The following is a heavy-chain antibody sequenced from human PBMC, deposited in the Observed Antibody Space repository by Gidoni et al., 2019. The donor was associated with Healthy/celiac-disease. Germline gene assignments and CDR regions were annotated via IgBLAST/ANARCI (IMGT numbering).Heavy chain of an antibody. D-gene: IGHD6-13*01. Sequence: EVQLVESGGGLVQPGWSLRLSCSASGFTSSSYAMPWVRKDPGKGLEYVSAMSSNGGSTYYADSVKGRFTISRDNSKNTLYLQMSSLRAEDTAVYYCVKEGIAVASGYMDVWGKGTTVTVSS. V-gene: IGHV3-64D*09. CDR2: MSSNGGST. CDR3: VKEGIAVASGYMDV. J-gene: IGHJ6*03. CDR1: GFTSSSYA.